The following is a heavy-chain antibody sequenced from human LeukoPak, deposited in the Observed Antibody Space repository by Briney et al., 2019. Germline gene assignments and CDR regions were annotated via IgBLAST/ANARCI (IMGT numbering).Heavy chain of an antibody. D-gene: IGHD6-13*01. CDR1: GYTFTSYG. CDR2: ISAYNGNT. J-gene: IGHJ5*02. CDR3: ARAVLGSSWYKVDWFDP. Sequence: ASVKVSCKASGYTFTSYGISWVRQAPGQGLEWMGWISAYNGNTNYAQKLQGRVTMTTDTSTSTAYMELRSLRSDDTAVYYCARAVLGSSWYKVDWFDPWGQGTLVTVSS. V-gene: IGHV1-18*01.